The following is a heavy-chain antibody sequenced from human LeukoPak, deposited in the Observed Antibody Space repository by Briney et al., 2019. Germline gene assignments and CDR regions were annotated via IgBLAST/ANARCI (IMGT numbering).Heavy chain of an antibody. CDR1: GGTFSSYA. CDR3: ARLGYCSGGSCSWDYFDY. V-gene: IGHV1-69*04. Sequence: SVKVSCTASGGTFSSYAISWVRQAPGQGLEWMGRIIPIFGIANYAQKFQGRATITADKSTSTAYMELSSLRSEDTAVYYCARLGYCSGGSCSWDYFDYWGQGTLVTVSS. CDR2: IIPIFGIA. D-gene: IGHD2-15*01. J-gene: IGHJ4*02.